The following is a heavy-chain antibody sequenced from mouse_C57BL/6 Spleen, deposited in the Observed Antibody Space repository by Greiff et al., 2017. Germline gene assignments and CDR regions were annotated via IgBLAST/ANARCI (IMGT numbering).Heavy chain of an antibody. CDR1: GYSITSGYY. J-gene: IGHJ1*03. D-gene: IGHD1-1*02. Sequence: EVKLVESGPGLVKPSQSLSLTCSVTGYSITSGYYWNWIRQFPGNKLEWMGYISYDGSNNYNPSLKNRISITRDTSKNQFFLKLNSVTTEDTATYYCARDEGGYYWYFDVWGTGTTVTVSS. CDR2: ISYDGSN. V-gene: IGHV3-6*01. CDR3: ARDEGGYYWYFDV.